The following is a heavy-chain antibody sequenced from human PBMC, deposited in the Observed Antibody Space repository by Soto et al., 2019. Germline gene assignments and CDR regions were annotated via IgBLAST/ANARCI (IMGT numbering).Heavy chain of an antibody. D-gene: IGHD2-2*01. V-gene: IGHV3-23*01. Sequence: GGSLRLSCAASGFTFSSYAMSWVRQAPGKGLEWVSAISGSGGSTYYADSVKGRFTISRDNSKNTLYLQMNSLRAEDTAVYYCAKDQIRQIVVVPAAIHSYFDYWGQGTLVTVSS. CDR3: AKDQIRQIVVVPAAIHSYFDY. J-gene: IGHJ4*02. CDR1: GFTFSSYA. CDR2: ISGSGGST.